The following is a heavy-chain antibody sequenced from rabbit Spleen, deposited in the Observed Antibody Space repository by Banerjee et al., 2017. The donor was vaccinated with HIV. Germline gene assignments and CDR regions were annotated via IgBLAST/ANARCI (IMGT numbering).Heavy chain of an antibody. J-gene: IGHJ4*01. Sequence: QSLEESGGDLVKPGASLTLTCTASGFTISSSYYMCWVRQAPGKGLEWIGCIYTGSGGDAYYTSWAKGRFTISKTSSTTVTLRMTSLTAADRATYFCARDNGSGDYIDVYFDLWGPGTLVTVS. CDR3: ARDNGSGDYIDVYFDL. V-gene: IGHV1S40*01. CDR2: IYTGSGGDA. D-gene: IGHD1-1*01. CDR1: GFTISSSYY.